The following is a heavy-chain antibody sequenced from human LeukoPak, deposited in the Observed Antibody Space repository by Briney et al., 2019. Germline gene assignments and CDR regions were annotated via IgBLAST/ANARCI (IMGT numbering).Heavy chain of an antibody. D-gene: IGHD6-13*01. CDR2: IYPGESDT. CDR3: VRRESLYSSSWYFDS. CDR1: GYSFTDYW. V-gene: IGHV5-51*01. J-gene: IGHJ4*02. Sequence: PGGSLKISCQGSGYSFTDYWFGWVRQVPGKGVEWMGIIYPGESDTRYSPSFQGQVTISVDKSINTAYLEWSSLKASDTTIYYCVRRESLYSSSWYFDSWGQGTLVTVSS.